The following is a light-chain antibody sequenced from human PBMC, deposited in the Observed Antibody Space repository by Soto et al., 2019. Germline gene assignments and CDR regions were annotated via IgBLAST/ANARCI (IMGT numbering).Light chain of an antibody. J-gene: IGLJ3*02. CDR2: EVS. CDR3: SSYTGSSTLV. Sequence: QSALTQPASVSGSPGQSITISCTGTSSDVGGYNYVSWYQQHPGKAPKLMIYEVSNRPSGVSNRFSGSKSGNTASLIISGLQAVDEADYYCSSYTGSSTLVFGGGTKLTVL. CDR1: SSDVGGYNY. V-gene: IGLV2-14*01.